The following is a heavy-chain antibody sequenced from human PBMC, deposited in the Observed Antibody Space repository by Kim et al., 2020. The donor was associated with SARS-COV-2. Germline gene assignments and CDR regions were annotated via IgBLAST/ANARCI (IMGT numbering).Heavy chain of an antibody. CDR3: ARGPPLALDWFDP. CDR2: IDPGGGGT. Sequence: ASVKVSCKVSGYTFTNFYMHWVRQAPGKGLEWMGGIDPGGGGTIYAQKFQGRVTMTEDTSTDTAYMELSSLRSEDTAVYYCARGPPLALDWFDPWGQGTLVTVSS. V-gene: IGHV1-24*01. D-gene: IGHD6-19*01. J-gene: IGHJ5*02. CDR1: GYTFTNFY.